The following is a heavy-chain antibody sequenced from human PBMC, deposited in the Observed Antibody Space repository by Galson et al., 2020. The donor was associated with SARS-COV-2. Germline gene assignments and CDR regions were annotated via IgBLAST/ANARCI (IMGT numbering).Heavy chain of an antibody. D-gene: IGHD6-6*01. CDR3: ARVVSPGNWFDP. J-gene: IGHJ5*02. CDR2: IYTSGST. Sequence: SETLSLTCTVSGGSISSGSYYWSWIRQPAGKGLEWIGRIYTSGSTNYNPSLKSRVTISVDTSKNQFSLKLSSVTAADTAVYYCARVVSPGNWFDPWGQGTLVTVSS. V-gene: IGHV4-61*02. CDR1: GGSISSGSYY.